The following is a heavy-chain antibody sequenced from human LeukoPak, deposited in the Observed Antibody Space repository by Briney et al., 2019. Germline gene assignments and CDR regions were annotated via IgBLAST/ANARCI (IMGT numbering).Heavy chain of an antibody. CDR3: ARPGTTADSSGYSYSDAFDI. V-gene: IGHV1-46*01. CDR1: GYTLASYY. Sequence: ASVKVSCKASGYTLASYYINWLRQAPGQGLEWMGIINPSGGTTTSAQKFQGRVTMTRDTSTSTVYMELSSLRSDDTAVYYCARPGTTADSSGYSYSDAFDIWGQGTMVTVSS. CDR2: INPSGGTT. D-gene: IGHD3-22*01. J-gene: IGHJ3*02.